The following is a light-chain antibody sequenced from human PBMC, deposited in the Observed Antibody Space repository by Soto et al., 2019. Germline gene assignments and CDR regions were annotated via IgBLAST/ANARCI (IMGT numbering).Light chain of an antibody. Sequence: DVALTQSPSSLSASVGDRVTITCRASQGINSNLAWYQQKPGQAPKLLIFDASTLETGVPSRFSGSGSGTEFTLTISSLQPEDFATYYCQQFNGYPRTCGPGTKVDI. CDR1: QGINSN. J-gene: IGKJ3*01. CDR2: DAS. V-gene: IGKV1-9*01. CDR3: QQFNGYPRT.